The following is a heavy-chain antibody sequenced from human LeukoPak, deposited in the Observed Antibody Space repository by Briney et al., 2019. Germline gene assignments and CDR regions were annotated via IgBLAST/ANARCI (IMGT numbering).Heavy chain of an antibody. CDR1: GFIFNNYG. CDR3: ARGLGD. CDR2: IRYDGTNK. V-gene: IGHV3-30*02. J-gene: IGHJ4*02. Sequence: GGSLRLSCAASGFIFNNYGMHWVRQAPGKGLEWVAFIRYDGTNKYYADSVKGRFTISRDNSKNTLYLQMNSLRAEDTAVYYCARGLGDWGQGTLVTVSS. D-gene: IGHD3-10*01.